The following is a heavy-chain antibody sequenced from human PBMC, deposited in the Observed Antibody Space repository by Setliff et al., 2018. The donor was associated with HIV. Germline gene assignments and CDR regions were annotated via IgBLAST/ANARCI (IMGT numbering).Heavy chain of an antibody. V-gene: IGHV4-34*01. J-gene: IGHJ5*02. CDR2: INHSGST. CDR3: ARGIPTLPVLLWFGESKNWFDP. Sequence: LSLTCAVYGGSFSGYYWSWIRQPPGKGLEWIGEINHSGSTNYNPSLKSRVTISVDTSKNQFSLKLSSVTAADTAVYYCARGIPTLPVLLWFGESKNWFDPWGQGTLVTVSS. CDR1: GGSFSGYY. D-gene: IGHD3-10*01.